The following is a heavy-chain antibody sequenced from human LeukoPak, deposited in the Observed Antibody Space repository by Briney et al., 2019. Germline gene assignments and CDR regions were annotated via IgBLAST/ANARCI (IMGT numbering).Heavy chain of an antibody. CDR2: INTNTGNP. J-gene: IGHJ4*02. CDR3: ARAPPIIAVAGTLGY. CDR1: GYTFTGYY. D-gene: IGHD6-19*01. V-gene: IGHV7-4-1*02. Sequence: ASVKVSCKASGYTFTGYYMHWVRQAPGQGLEWMGWINTNTGNPTYAQGFTGRFVFPLDTSVSTAYLQISSLKAEDTAVYYCARAPPIIAVAGTLGYWGQGTLVTVSS.